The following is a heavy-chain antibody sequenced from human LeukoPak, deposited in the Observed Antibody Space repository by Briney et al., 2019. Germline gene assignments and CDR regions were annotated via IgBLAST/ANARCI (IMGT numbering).Heavy chain of an antibody. D-gene: IGHD2-15*01. Sequence: ASVKVSRKASGYTFTSYYMHWVRQAPGQGLEWMGIINPSGGSTSYAQKFQGRVTMTRDTSTSTVYMELSSLRSEDTAVYYCARSVAAARGWYNWFDPWGQGTLVTVSS. CDR1: GYTFTSYY. CDR3: ARSVAAARGWYNWFDP. V-gene: IGHV1-46*01. J-gene: IGHJ5*02. CDR2: INPSGGST.